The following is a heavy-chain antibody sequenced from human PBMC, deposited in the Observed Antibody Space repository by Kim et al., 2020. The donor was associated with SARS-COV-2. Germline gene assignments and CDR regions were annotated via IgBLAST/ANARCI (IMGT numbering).Heavy chain of an antibody. J-gene: IGHJ3*01. CDR2: ISGHGGNT. V-gene: IGHV1-18*01. CDR3: AKWLNMNRGDASDF. D-gene: IGHD3-10*01. CDR1: GYMFSNFG. Sequence: ASVKVSCKASGYMFSNFGLTWVRQAPGRGLEWMGWISGHGGNTHYAQKFQDRIFLTSDTTTRTAYMELESLTSDDTALYYCAKWLNMNRGDASDFWGQGTMVTVSS.